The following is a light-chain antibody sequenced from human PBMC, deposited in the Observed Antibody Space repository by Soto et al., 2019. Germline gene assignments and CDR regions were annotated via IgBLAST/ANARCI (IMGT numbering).Light chain of an antibody. CDR2: GTS. CDR1: QSVSSN. Sequence: EIVMTPSPATLSVSPVERATLSCRASQSVSSNLAWYQQKPGQAPRLLIYGTSNRATGIPDRFSGSGSGTDFTLTIRRLEPEDFAMYFCQQYDKSPFTFGPGTKVDIK. V-gene: IGKV3D-15*02. CDR3: QQYDKSPFT. J-gene: IGKJ3*01.